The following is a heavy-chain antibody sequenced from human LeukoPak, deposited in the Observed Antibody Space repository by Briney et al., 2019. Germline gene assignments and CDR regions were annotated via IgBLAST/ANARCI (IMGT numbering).Heavy chain of an antibody. V-gene: IGHV3-23*01. CDR2: LWGKGET. CDR3: AKARWFSSTDAVR. Sequence: GGSLRLSCAASGLSFSRFAMSWVRDGPAGGVEWVSCLWGKGETLYADSVKGRFTLSSDSSGNTVYFQLNNLRVEDTAIYYCAKARWFSSTDAVRWGQGTLVTVSS. D-gene: IGHD3-10*01. J-gene: IGHJ4*02. CDR1: GLSFSRFA.